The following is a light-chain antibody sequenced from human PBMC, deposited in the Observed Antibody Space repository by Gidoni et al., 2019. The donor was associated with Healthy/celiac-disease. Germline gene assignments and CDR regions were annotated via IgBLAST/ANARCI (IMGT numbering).Light chain of an antibody. Sequence: QSGLTQPRSVSGPPGQPVTISCTGTSSDVGGYNYVSWYQPHPGKAPKLMIYDVSKRPSGVPDRFSGSKSGNTASLTISGLQAEDEADYYCCSYAGSYTLVFGGGTKLTVL. CDR2: DVS. V-gene: IGLV2-11*01. CDR1: SSDVGGYNY. CDR3: CSYAGSYTLV. J-gene: IGLJ2*01.